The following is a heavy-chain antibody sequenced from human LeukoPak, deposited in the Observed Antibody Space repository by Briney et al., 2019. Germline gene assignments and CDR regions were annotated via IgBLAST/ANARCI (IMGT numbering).Heavy chain of an antibody. CDR1: GFTFSSYW. CDR2: IKQDGSEK. CDR3: AKDGSIAAAAHFDY. D-gene: IGHD6-13*01. J-gene: IGHJ4*02. Sequence: PGGSLRLSCAASGFTFSSYWMSWVRQAPGKGLEWVANIKQDGSEKYYVDSVKGRFTISRDNAKNSLYLQMNSLRAEDTAVYYCAKDGSIAAAAHFDYWGQGTLVTVSS. V-gene: IGHV3-7*01.